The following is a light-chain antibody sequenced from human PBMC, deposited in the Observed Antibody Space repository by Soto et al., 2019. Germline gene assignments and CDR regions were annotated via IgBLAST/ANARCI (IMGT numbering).Light chain of an antibody. Sequence: AILVTQSPSSFAASTGDSVTITCRASQGISSYLAWYQQKPGKAPKLLIYDASTLQSGVPSRFSGSGSGTDFTLTISCLQSEDFATYYCQQYYSYPPTFGQGTKVDI. CDR3: QQYYSYPPT. CDR1: QGISSY. V-gene: IGKV1-8*01. CDR2: DAS. J-gene: IGKJ1*01.